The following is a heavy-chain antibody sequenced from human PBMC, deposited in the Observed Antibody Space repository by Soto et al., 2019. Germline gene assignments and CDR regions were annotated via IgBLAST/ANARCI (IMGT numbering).Heavy chain of an antibody. CDR3: ARDLPYYSNYGIGWRSQGMDV. CDR2: IWYDGSNK. Sequence: GGSLRLSCAASGFTFSSYGMHWVRQAPGKGLEWVAVIWYDGSNKYYADSVKGRFTISRDNSKNTLYLQMNSLRVEDTAVYYCARDLPYYSNYGIGWRSQGMDVWGQGTTVTVSS. J-gene: IGHJ6*02. CDR1: GFTFSSYG. V-gene: IGHV3-33*01. D-gene: IGHD4-4*01.